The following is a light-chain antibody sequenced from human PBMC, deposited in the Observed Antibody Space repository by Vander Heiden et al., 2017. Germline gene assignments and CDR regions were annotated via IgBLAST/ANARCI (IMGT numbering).Light chain of an antibody. CDR3: QQYNNWPMT. CDR2: GAS. J-gene: IGKJ1*01. Sequence: EIVITQSPATLSVSPGERATLPCRASQSVSSNLAWYQQKPGQAPRLLIYGASTRATGIPARFSGSGSGTEFTLTISSLQSEDFAVYYCQQYNNWPMTFGQGTKVEIK. V-gene: IGKV3-15*01. CDR1: QSVSSN.